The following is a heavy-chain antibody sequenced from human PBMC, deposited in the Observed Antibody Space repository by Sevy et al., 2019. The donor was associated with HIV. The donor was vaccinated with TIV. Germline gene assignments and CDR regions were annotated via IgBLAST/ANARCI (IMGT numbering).Heavy chain of an antibody. J-gene: IGHJ5*02. CDR1: GYSLSKLS. CDR2: LDPGNGEI. D-gene: IGHD2-15*01. V-gene: IGHV1-24*01. CDR3: ATVGLGYYSGSSYYQGDWFDP. Sequence: ASVKVSCKVFGYSLSKLSMHCVRQAPGKGLEWMGSLDPGNGEITYAQTLQGRVTMTEDTSTDTAYMELSGLTSEDTATYYCATVGLGYYSGSSYYQGDWFDPWGQRTLVTVSS.